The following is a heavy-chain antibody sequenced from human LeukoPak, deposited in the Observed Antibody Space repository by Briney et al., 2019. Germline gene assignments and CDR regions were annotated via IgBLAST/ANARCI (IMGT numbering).Heavy chain of an antibody. J-gene: IGHJ4*02. CDR1: GGTFSSYA. CDR2: IIPIFGTA. Sequence: SVKVSCKASGGTFSSYAISWVRQAPGQGLEWMGGIIPIFGTANYAQKFQGRVTITTDESTSTAYMGLSSLRSEDTAVYYCARDSGTEPYMGKLDYWGQGTLVTVSS. D-gene: IGHD1-14*01. V-gene: IGHV1-69*05. CDR3: ARDSGTEPYMGKLDY.